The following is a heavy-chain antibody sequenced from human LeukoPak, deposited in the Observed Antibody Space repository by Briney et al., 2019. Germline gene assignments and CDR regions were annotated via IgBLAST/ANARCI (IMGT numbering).Heavy chain of an antibody. V-gene: IGHV4-59*08. CDR2: IYYSGST. D-gene: IGHD3-3*01. J-gene: IGHJ3*02. CDR1: GGSISSYY. Sequence: SETLSLTCTVSGGSISSYYWSWIRQPPGKGLEWIGYIYYSGSTNYNPSLKSRVTISVDTSKNQFSLKLSSVTAADTAVYYRARLYGDDGSYFITIFGVAGGAFDIWGQGTMVTVSS. CDR3: ARLYGDDGSYFITIFGVAGGAFDI.